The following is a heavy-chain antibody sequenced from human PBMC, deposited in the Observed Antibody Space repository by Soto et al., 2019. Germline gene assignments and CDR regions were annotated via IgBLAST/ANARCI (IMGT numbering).Heavy chain of an antibody. V-gene: IGHV1-69*01. J-gene: IGHJ4*01. D-gene: IGHD3-16*02. CDR2: IIPIFGTA. CDR1: GGTFSSHA. CDR3: ARSLRLGELTFPC. Sequence: QVQLVQSGAEVKKPGSSVKVSCKASGGTFSSHAISWVRQAPGQGLEWMGGIIPIFGTAKYAQNFQGRVTMTAYESTSTANMALRSLRLEDTAVYYCARSLRLGELTFPCWGQGTLVTVSS.